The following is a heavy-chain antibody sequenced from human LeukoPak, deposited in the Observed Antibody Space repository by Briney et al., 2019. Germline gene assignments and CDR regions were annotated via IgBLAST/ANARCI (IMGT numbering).Heavy chain of an antibody. V-gene: IGHV3-74*01. CDR3: ARPYCGSTTCYHWFDT. Sequence: PGGSLRLSCAASGFTFSSYWMHWVRQAPGKGLVWVSRINSDGSSTNYADSVKGRFTISRDNAKNTLYLQMNSLRAEDTAEYYCARPYCGSTTCYHWFDTWGKGTLVSVSS. D-gene: IGHD2-2*01. CDR1: GFTFSSYW. CDR2: INSDGSST. J-gene: IGHJ5*02.